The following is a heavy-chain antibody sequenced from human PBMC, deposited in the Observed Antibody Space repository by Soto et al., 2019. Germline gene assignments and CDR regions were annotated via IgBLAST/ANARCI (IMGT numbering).Heavy chain of an antibody. V-gene: IGHV3-74*01. CDR3: ARVYFYCGGDCYSFDY. D-gene: IGHD2-21*02. Sequence: GGSLRLSCAASGFTFSSYWMHWVRQAPGKGLVWVSRINSDGSSTSYADSVKGRFTISRDNAKNTLYLQMNSLRAEDTAVYYCARVYFYCGGDCYSFDYWGQGTLVTVSS. J-gene: IGHJ4*02. CDR2: INSDGSST. CDR1: GFTFSSYW.